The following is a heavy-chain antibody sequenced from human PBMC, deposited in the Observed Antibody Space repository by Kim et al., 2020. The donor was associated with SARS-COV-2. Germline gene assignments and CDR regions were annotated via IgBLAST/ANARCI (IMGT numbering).Heavy chain of an antibody. CDR3: GGANPAVTYYHGMDV. V-gene: IGHV1-46*01. CDR2: INPLDVST. CDR1: GYTFTNYY. J-gene: IGHJ6*02. D-gene: IGHD4-17*01. Sequence: ASVKVSCKASGYTFTNYYMHWVRQAPGQGLEWMLIINPLDVSTSSAHRFQVGFTIPRSPSPLPVSMAFLRLLSDAPSVCYCGGANPAVTYYHGMDVWGQG.